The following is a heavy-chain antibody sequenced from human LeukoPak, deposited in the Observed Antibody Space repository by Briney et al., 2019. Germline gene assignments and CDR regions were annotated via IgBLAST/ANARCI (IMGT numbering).Heavy chain of an antibody. CDR3: AREPALPFTVTTNDHAVDAFDI. CDR1: GYTFTSYG. Sequence: ASVKVSCKASGYTFTSYGISRVRQAPGQGLEWMGWISAYNGNTNYAQKLQGRVTMTTDTSTSTAYMELRSLRSDDTAVYYCAREPALPFTVTTNDHAVDAFDIWGQGTMVTVSS. CDR2: ISAYNGNT. V-gene: IGHV1-18*01. J-gene: IGHJ3*02. D-gene: IGHD4-17*01.